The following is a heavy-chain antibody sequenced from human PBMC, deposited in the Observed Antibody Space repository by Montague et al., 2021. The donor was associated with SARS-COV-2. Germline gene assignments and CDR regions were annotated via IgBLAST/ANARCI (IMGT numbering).Heavy chain of an antibody. CDR1: GASISLNSHS. D-gene: IGHD2-2*01. V-gene: IGHV4-39*07. Sequence: SETLSLTCTVSGASISLNSHSWGWLRQPPGKGLEWIGEVNQSGTTIYNPSVKSGVTISEDTSKNQFYLRLNSVTAADTAVYYCARGRRPVVVPGAGPAGRAFDIWGQGTMVTVSS. CDR3: ARGRRPVVVPGAGPAGRAFDI. CDR2: VNQSGTT. J-gene: IGHJ3*02.